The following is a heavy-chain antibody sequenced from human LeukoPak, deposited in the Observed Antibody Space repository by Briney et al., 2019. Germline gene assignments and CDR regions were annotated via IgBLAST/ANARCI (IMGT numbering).Heavy chain of an antibody. CDR1: GGSISSYY. CDR3: AREILYYDILTGHDAFDI. D-gene: IGHD3-9*01. V-gene: IGHV4-4*07. Sequence: SETLSLTCTVSGGSISSYYWSWIRQPAGKGLEWIGRMYTSWSTNYNPSLKSRVTMSVDTSKNQFSLKLSSVTAADTAVYYCAREILYYDILTGHDAFDIWGQGTMVIVSS. J-gene: IGHJ3*02. CDR2: MYTSWST.